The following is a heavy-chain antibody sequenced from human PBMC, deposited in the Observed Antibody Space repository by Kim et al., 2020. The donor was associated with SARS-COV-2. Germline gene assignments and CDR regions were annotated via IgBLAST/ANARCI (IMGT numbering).Heavy chain of an antibody. Sequence: SETLSLTCTVSGGSISSGSYYWSWIRQPAGKGLEWIGRIYTSGSTNYNPSLKSRVTISVDTSKNQFSLKLSSVTAADTAVYYCASIYYGSGSYYKIDYWGQGTLVTVSS. CDR2: IYTSGST. J-gene: IGHJ4*02. CDR3: ASIYYGSGSYYKIDY. CDR1: GGSISSGSYY. D-gene: IGHD3-10*01. V-gene: IGHV4-61*02.